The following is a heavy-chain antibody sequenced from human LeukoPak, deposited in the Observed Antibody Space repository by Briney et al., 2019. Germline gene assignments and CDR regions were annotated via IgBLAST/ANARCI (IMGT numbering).Heavy chain of an antibody. CDR2: ISYNSETA. CDR3: TRSGDGAFDT. V-gene: IGHV3-48*04. Sequence: GGSLRLSCAASGFTLKNYAMSWVRQAPARGLEWVSYISYNSETAHYADSVRGRFTISRDNAKNSLYLQMNSLRAEDTAVYYCTRSGDGAFDTWGQGTMVTVSS. D-gene: IGHD5-24*01. CDR1: GFTLKNYA. J-gene: IGHJ3*02.